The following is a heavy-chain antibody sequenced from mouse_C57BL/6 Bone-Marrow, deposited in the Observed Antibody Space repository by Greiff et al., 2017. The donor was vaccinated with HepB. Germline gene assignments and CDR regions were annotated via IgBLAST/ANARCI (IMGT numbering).Heavy chain of an antibody. CDR3: AKKDITTVHYYAMDY. V-gene: IGHV1-22*01. J-gene: IGHJ4*01. D-gene: IGHD1-1*01. Sequence: EVQLQQSGPELVKPGASVKMSCKASGYTFTDYNMHWVKQSHGKSLEWIGYINPNNGGTSYNQKFKGKATLTVNKSSSTAYMELRSLTSEDSAVYYCAKKDITTVHYYAMDYWGQGTSVTVSS. CDR1: GYTFTDYN. CDR2: INPNNGGT.